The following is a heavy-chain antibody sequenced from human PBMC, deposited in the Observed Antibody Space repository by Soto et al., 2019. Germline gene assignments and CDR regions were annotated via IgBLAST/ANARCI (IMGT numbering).Heavy chain of an antibody. Sequence: EASVKVSCKASGYTFTSYYMHWVRQAPGQGLEWMGIINPSGGSTSYAQKLQGRVTMTTDTSTSTAYMELRSLRSDDTAVYYCAGPMGYCSSTSCQNPSDGMDVWGQGTTVTVSS. J-gene: IGHJ6*02. CDR1: GYTFTSYY. CDR2: INPSGGST. D-gene: IGHD2-2*01. CDR3: AGPMGYCSSTSCQNPSDGMDV. V-gene: IGHV1-46*01.